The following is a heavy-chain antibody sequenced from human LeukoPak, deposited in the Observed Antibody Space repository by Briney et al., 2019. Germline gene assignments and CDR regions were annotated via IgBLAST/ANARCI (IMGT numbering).Heavy chain of an antibody. CDR3: ASTHCASPSCYSYYYSGLDV. Sequence: PSQTLSLTCAVSGGSISSGTHYWNWIRQHPGQGLEWIGHIYNTGSAYYNPSLVSRVSISIDTSENQFSLKLSSVTAADTAVYYCASTHCASPSCYSYYYSGLDVWGQGTTVIVSS. D-gene: IGHD2-2*01. V-gene: IGHV4-31*11. J-gene: IGHJ6*02. CDR1: GGSISSGTHY. CDR2: IYNTGSA.